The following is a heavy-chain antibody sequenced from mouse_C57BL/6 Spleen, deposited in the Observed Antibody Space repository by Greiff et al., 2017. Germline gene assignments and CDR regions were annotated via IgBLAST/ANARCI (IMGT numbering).Heavy chain of an antibody. Sequence: EVKLMESGGDLVKPGGSLKLSCAASGFTFSSYGMSWVRQTPDKRLEWVATISSGGSYTYYPDSVKGRFTISRDNAKNTLYLQMSSLKSEDTAMYYCETTVVSWYFDVWGTGTTVTVSS. J-gene: IGHJ1*03. CDR3: ETTVVSWYFDV. CDR1: GFTFSSYG. CDR2: ISSGGSYT. V-gene: IGHV5-6*01. D-gene: IGHD1-1*01.